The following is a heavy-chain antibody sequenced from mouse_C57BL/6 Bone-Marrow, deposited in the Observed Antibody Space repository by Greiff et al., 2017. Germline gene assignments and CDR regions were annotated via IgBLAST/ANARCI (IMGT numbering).Heavy chain of an antibody. Sequence: VQLQQSGPELVKPGASVKISCKASGYSFTDYNMNWVKQSNGKSLEWIGVINPNYGTTNYNQKFKGKATLTVDQSSSTAYMQLNSLTSDDSAVYYCAREALYGNYEGVYYRGQGASVTVSS. D-gene: IGHD2-1*01. J-gene: IGHJ4*01. CDR3: AREALYGNYEGVYY. CDR1: GYSFTDYN. CDR2: INPNYGTT. V-gene: IGHV1-39*01.